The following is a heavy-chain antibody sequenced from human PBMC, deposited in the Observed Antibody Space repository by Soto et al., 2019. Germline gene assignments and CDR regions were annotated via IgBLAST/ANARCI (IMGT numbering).Heavy chain of an antibody. D-gene: IGHD2-2*01. CDR1: GYTFTGYY. V-gene: IGHV1-2*02. Sequence: ASVKVSCKASGYTFTGYYMHWVRQAPGQGLEWMGWINPNSGGTNYAQKFQGRVTMTRDTSISTAYMELSRLRSDDTAVYYCARDVVVPAATGEEYYYGMDVWGQGTKVTVSS. J-gene: IGHJ6*02. CDR3: ARDVVVPAATGEEYYYGMDV. CDR2: INPNSGGT.